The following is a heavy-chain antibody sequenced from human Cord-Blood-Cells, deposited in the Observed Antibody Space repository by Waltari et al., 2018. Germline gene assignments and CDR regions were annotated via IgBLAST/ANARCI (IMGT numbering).Heavy chain of an antibody. Sequence: QVQLVQSGAEVKKPGASVKVSCKASGYTFTGYYMHWVRQAPGQGLEGMGGINPNSGGTSYAQKCQGRVTMTRDTSSSTAYMELSRLRSDDTAVYYCARDTSGSFDYWGQGTLVTVSS. CDR3: ARDTSGSFDY. D-gene: IGHD1-26*01. V-gene: IGHV1-2*02. J-gene: IGHJ4*02. CDR2: INPNSGGT. CDR1: GYTFTGYY.